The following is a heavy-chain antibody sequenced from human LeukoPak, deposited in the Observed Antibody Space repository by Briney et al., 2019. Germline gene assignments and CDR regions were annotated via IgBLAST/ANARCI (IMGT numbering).Heavy chain of an antibody. J-gene: IGHJ6*02. V-gene: IGHV1-69*04. CDR3: ARANLGYCSSTSCYSDYYYYGMDV. CDR1: GGTFSGYA. CDR2: IIPILGIA. D-gene: IGHD2-2*02. Sequence: SVKVSCKASGGTFSGYAISWVRQAPGQGLEWMGRIIPILGIANYAQKFQGRVTITADKSTSTAYMELSSLRSEDTAVYYCARANLGYCSSTSCYSDYYYYGMDVWGQGTTVTVSS.